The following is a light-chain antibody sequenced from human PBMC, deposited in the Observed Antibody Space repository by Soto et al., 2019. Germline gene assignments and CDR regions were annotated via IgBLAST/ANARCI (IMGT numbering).Light chain of an antibody. CDR3: SSYTGSNNPLV. J-gene: IGLJ1*01. V-gene: IGLV2-8*01. CDR2: EVS. Sequence: QSALTQPPSASGSPGQSVTISCTGTSSDVGGYNYVSWYQHHPGKAPKLMIYEVSKRPSGVPDRFSGSKSGNTASLTVSGLQAEDEADYFCSSYTGSNNPLVFGTGTKLT. CDR1: SSDVGGYNY.